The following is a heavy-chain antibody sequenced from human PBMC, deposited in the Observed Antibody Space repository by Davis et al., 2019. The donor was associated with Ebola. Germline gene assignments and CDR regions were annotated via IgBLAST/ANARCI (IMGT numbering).Heavy chain of an antibody. D-gene: IGHD1-14*01. V-gene: IGHV4-4*02. Sequence: SETLSLTCAVSGGSISSSNWWSWVLQPPGKGLEWIGEIYHSGSTNYNPSLKSRVTISVDKSKNQFSLKLSSATAADTAVYYCARAHNHRLYYYYGMDVWGQGTTVTVSS. J-gene: IGHJ6*02. CDR2: IYHSGST. CDR1: GGSISSSNW. CDR3: ARAHNHRLYYYYGMDV.